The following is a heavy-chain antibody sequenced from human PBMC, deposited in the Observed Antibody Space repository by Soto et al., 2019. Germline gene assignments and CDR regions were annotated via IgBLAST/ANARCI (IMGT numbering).Heavy chain of an antibody. CDR1: GGSFSGYY. Sequence: QVQLQQWGAGLLKPSETLSLTCAVYGGSFSGYYWSWIRQPPGKGLEWIGEINHSGSTNYNPSLKSRVTISVDTSKNQFSLKLSSVTAADTAVYYCARVKQQLPDYWGQGTLVTVSS. V-gene: IGHV4-34*01. CDR3: ARVKQQLPDY. J-gene: IGHJ4*02. D-gene: IGHD6-13*01. CDR2: INHSGST.